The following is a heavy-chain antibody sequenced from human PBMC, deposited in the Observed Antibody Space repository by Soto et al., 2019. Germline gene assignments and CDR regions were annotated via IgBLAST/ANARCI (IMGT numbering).Heavy chain of an antibody. CDR3: ARELDFWSGYTYYYYGMDV. D-gene: IGHD3-3*01. Sequence: ASVKVSCKASGYTFTSYDINCVRQATGQGLEWMGWMNPNSGNTGYAQKFQGRVTMTRNTSISTAYMELSSLRSEDTAVYYCARELDFWSGYTYYYYGMDVWGQGTAVTVSS. CDR1: GYTFTSYD. V-gene: IGHV1-8*01. J-gene: IGHJ6*02. CDR2: MNPNSGNT.